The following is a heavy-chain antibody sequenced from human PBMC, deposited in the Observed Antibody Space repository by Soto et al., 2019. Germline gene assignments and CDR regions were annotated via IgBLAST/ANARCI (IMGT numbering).Heavy chain of an antibody. CDR1: GFTFDDYT. CDR3: ARDRGAVAGIDYYYGMDV. Sequence: GGSLRLSCAASGFTFDDYTMHWVRQAPGKGLEWVSSISSSSSYIYYADSVKGRFTISRDNAKNSLYLQMNSLRAEDTAVYYCARDRGAVAGIDYYYGMDVWGQGTTVTVSS. J-gene: IGHJ6*02. D-gene: IGHD6-19*01. V-gene: IGHV3-21*04. CDR2: ISSSSSYI.